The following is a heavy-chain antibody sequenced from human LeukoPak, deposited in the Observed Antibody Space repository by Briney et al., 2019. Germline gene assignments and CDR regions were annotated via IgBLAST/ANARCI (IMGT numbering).Heavy chain of an antibody. CDR1: GYSISSGYY. Sequence: SETLSLTCTVSGYSISSGYYWGWIRQPPGKGLEWIGSIYHSGSTYYNPSLKSRVTISVDTSKNQFSLKLSSVTAADTAVYYCARHGVLCGSGSYYCHYYYYMDVWGKGTTVTISS. J-gene: IGHJ6*03. V-gene: IGHV4-38-2*02. D-gene: IGHD3-10*01. CDR3: ARHGVLCGSGSYYCHYYYYMDV. CDR2: IYHSGST.